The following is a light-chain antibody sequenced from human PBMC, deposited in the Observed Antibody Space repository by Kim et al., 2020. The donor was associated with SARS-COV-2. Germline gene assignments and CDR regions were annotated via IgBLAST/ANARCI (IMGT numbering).Light chain of an antibody. Sequence: ASGSPGQSVTISCTGASSDIGAYNHVSWYQQHPGKAPKLMFYEVNKRPSGVPDRFSGSKSGNTASLTVSGLQAEDEADYYCSYQRVFGGGTQLTVL. CDR2: EVN. V-gene: IGLV2-8*01. CDR1: SSDIGAYNH. J-gene: IGLJ3*02. CDR3: SYQRV.